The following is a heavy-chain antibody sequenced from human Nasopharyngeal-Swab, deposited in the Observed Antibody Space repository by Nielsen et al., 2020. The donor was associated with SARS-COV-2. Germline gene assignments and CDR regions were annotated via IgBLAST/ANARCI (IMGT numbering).Heavy chain of an antibody. D-gene: IGHD3-22*01. J-gene: IGHJ4*02. CDR3: ARVCQGTDSSGYGVWFFDY. CDR2: INHSGGT. Sequence: GSLRLSCAVYGGSFRGYYWSWIREPTGKGLEWIGEINHSGGTNYNPSLKSRVTISVDTSKNQFSLKLTSVTAADATVYYCARVCQGTDSSGYGVWFFDYWGQGALVTVSS. V-gene: IGHV4-34*01. CDR1: GGSFRGYY.